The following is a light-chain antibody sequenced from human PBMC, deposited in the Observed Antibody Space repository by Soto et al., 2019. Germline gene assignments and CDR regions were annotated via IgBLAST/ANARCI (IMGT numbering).Light chain of an antibody. J-gene: IGKJ4*01. Sequence: EIVLTQSPGTLSLSPGETATLSCRASQRVSSSYLGWYQQKPGQAPRLLIYGGSTRATGIPDRFSGSGSGTDFTLSVSRLEPEDFAVYYCQHYGPSPRLTFGGGTKVAMK. CDR3: QHYGPSPRLT. V-gene: IGKV3-20*01. CDR2: GGS. CDR1: QRVSSSY.